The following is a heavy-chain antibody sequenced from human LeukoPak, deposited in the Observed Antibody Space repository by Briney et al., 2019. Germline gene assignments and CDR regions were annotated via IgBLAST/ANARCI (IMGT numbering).Heavy chain of an antibody. CDR3: ATLRFLEWLLFPEYFQH. J-gene: IGHJ1*01. CDR2: ISSSSSYI. Sequence: GGSLRLSCAASGFTFSDYYMSWVRQAPGKGLEWVSSISSSSSYIYYADSVKGRFTISRDNAKNSLYLQMNSLRAEDTAVYYCATLRFLEWLLFPEYFQHWGQGTLVTVSS. D-gene: IGHD3-3*01. CDR1: GFTFSDYY. V-gene: IGHV3-21*01.